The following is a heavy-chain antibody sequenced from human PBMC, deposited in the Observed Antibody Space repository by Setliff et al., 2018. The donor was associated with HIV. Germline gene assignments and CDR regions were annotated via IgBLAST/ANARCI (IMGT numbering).Heavy chain of an antibody. CDR2: ISAYYGDT. CDR1: NYTFTNYA. CDR3: ARVVLSAVPFPTVY. Sequence: ASVKVSCKASNYTFTNYAITWVRQAPGQRPEWMGWISAYYGDTKYAQKFHNRLSMTADTSTTTAYMDLRGLTSVDTGVYYCARVVLSAVPFPTVYWGQGTLVTVSS. D-gene: IGHD4-4*01. J-gene: IGHJ4*02. V-gene: IGHV1-18*01.